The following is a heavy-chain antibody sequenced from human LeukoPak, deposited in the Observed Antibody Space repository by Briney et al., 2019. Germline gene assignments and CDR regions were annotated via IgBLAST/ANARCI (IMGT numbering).Heavy chain of an antibody. CDR3: AKEQAGYYGSGSTIDY. J-gene: IGHJ4*02. CDR2: INSDGSST. CDR1: GFTFSSYW. D-gene: IGHD3-10*01. Sequence: GGSLRLSCAASGFTFSSYWMHWVRQAPGKGLVWVSRINSDGSSTNYADSVKGRFTISRDNSKNTLYLQMNSLRAEDTAVYYCAKEQAGYYGSGSTIDYWGQGTLVTVSS. V-gene: IGHV3-74*01.